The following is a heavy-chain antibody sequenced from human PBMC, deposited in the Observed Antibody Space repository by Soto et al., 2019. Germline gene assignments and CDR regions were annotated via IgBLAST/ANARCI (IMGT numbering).Heavy chain of an antibody. CDR1: GGSIISNYW. Sequence: PSETLSLTCAVSGGSIISNYWWAWIRQSPEEGLVWSGSIYHSGTTYYNPSLESRVIISVDTSESRFALRLTSVTAADSAVYYCARTDNVGYYPYLGQGTLVTVSS. V-gene: IGHV4-38-2*01. J-gene: IGHJ4*02. CDR2: IYHSGTT. D-gene: IGHD3-3*01. CDR3: ARTDNVGYYPY.